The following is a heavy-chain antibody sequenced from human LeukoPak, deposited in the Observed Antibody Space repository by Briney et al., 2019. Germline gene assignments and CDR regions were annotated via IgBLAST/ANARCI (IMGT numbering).Heavy chain of an antibody. Sequence: SGTLSLTCAVYGGSFSGYYWSWIRQPPGKGLEWIGEINHSGSTNYNPSLKSRVTISVDTSKNQFSLKLSSVTAADTAVYYCASWGGYCSSTSCYEYYDDYYMDVWGKGTTVTISS. D-gene: IGHD2-2*01. CDR2: INHSGST. J-gene: IGHJ6*03. CDR3: ASWGGYCSSTSCYEYYDDYYMDV. V-gene: IGHV4-34*01. CDR1: GGSFSGYY.